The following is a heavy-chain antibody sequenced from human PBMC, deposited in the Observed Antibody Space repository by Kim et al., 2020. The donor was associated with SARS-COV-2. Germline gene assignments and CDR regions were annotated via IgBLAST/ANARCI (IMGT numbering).Heavy chain of an antibody. CDR2: ISYDGSNK. Sequence: GGSLRLSCAASGFTFSSYGMHWVRQAPGKGLEWVAVISYDGSNKYYADSVKGRFTISRDNSKNTLYLQMNSLRAEDTAVYYCANGRAYYGSGSSHFDYWGQGTLVTVSS. CDR3: ANGRAYYGSGSSHFDY. V-gene: IGHV3-30*18. CDR1: GFTFSSYG. D-gene: IGHD3-10*01. J-gene: IGHJ4*02.